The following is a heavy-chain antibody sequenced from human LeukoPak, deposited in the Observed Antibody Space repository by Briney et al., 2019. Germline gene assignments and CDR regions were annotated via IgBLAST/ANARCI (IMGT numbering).Heavy chain of an antibody. J-gene: IGHJ3*02. Sequence: PGGSLRLSCAASGFTFSSYAMSWVRQAPGKGLEWVSAISGSGGSTYYADSVKGRFTISRDNSKNTLYLQMNSLRAEDTAVYYCAEDGGGIVVVPAAISDAFDIWGQGTMVTVSS. D-gene: IGHD2-2*01. V-gene: IGHV3-23*01. CDR2: ISGSGGST. CDR3: AEDGGGIVVVPAAISDAFDI. CDR1: GFTFSSYA.